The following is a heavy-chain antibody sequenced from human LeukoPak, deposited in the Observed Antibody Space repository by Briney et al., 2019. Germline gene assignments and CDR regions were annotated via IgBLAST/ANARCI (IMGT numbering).Heavy chain of an antibody. D-gene: IGHD4-23*01. CDR1: GYTFTGSL. V-gene: IGHV1-2*02. J-gene: IGHJ6*03. Sequence: ASLTVSFTCFGYTFTGSLMPSVRQAPGQGLDRMASINPNSGGTNYAQKFQGRVTMTRDTSISTAYMELSRLRSDDTPVYYCARDVSGGGTSNYMDVWGKGATVSASS. CDR2: INPNSGGT. CDR3: ARDVSGGGTSNYMDV.